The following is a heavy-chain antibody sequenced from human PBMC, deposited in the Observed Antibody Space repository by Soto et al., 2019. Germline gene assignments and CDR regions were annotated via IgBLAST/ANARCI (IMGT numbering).Heavy chain of an antibody. CDR1: GFTFSSYG. CDR2: IWYDGSNK. V-gene: IGHV3-33*01. Sequence: GGSLRLSCAASGFTFSSYGMHWVRQAPGKGLEWVAVIWYDGSNKYYADSVKGRFTISRDNSKNTLYLQMNSLRAEDTAVYYCARDKVRWGKSYDSSGYPHYWGQGTLVTVSS. CDR3: ARDKVRWGKSYDSSGYPHY. D-gene: IGHD3-22*01. J-gene: IGHJ4*02.